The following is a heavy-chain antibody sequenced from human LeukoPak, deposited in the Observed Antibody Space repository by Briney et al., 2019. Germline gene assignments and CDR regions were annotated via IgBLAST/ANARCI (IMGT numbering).Heavy chain of an antibody. V-gene: IGHV3-9*01. CDR1: RFTFDDYG. CDR3: AGTSARYWGTHSDY. D-gene: IGHD2-8*02. J-gene: IGHJ4*02. Sequence: GGSLRLSCAATRFTFDDYGMHWVRQAPGKGLEWVSGVNWNSGDIVYADSVKGRFTISRDNAKNSLYLQMNSLRAEDRALYFCAGTSARYWGTHSDYWGQGTLVTVSS. CDR2: VNWNSGDI.